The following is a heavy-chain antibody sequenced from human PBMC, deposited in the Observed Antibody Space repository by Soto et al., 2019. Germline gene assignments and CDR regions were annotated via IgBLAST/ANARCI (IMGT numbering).Heavy chain of an antibody. Sequence: KPSETLSLTCTVSGGSISSGGYYWSWIRQHPGKGLEWIGYIYYSGSTYYNPSLKSRVTISVDTSKNQFSLKLSSVTAADTAVYYCARDNPPIGVLRYVDRPYYGMDVWGQGTTVTVSS. CDR1: GGSISSGGYY. CDR3: ARDNPPIGVLRYVDRPYYGMDV. D-gene: IGHD3-9*01. CDR2: IYYSGST. V-gene: IGHV4-31*03. J-gene: IGHJ6*02.